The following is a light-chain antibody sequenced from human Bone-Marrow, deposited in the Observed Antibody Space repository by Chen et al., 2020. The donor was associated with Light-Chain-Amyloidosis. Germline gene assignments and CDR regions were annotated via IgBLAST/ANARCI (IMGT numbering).Light chain of an antibody. CDR1: DLPTKY. CDR3: QSADSSGTYEVI. Sequence: SYELTQPPPVSVSPGQTARLTCSGDDLPTKYAYWYQQKPGQAPVLVIHRDTERPSGISERFSGSSSGTTDTLTISGVQAEDEADYHCQSADSSGTYEVIFGGGTKLTVL. V-gene: IGLV3-25*03. CDR2: RDT. J-gene: IGLJ2*01.